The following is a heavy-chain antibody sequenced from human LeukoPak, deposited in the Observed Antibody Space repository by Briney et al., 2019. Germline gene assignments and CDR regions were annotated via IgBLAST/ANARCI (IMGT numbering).Heavy chain of an antibody. CDR1: GFTFRGYW. V-gene: IGHV3-74*01. J-gene: IGHJ4*02. CDR3: AREDQLERLDY. CDR2: ISSDGTTT. Sequence: GGSLRLSCVVSGFTFRGYWMHWVRQAPGKGLVWVSRISSDGTTTNYVDSVKGRLTISRDNVKNTLYLEMNSLRVEDTAVYFCAREDQLERLDYWGQGIQVTVSS. D-gene: IGHD1-1*01.